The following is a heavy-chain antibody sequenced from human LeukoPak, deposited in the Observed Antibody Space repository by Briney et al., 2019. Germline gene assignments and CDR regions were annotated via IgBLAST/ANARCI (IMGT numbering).Heavy chain of an antibody. D-gene: IGHD4-11*01. J-gene: IGHJ6*02. CDR3: ARGGNSIYASYYYGMDV. V-gene: IGHV3-30-3*01. CDR1: GFTFSSYA. CDR2: TSYDGSNK. Sequence: GGSLRLSCAASGFTFSSYAMHWVRQAPGKGLEWVAVTSYDGSNKYYADSVKGRFTISKDTPRNTLYLQMNSLRAEDTAVYYCARGGNSIYASYYYGMDVWGQGTTVTVSS.